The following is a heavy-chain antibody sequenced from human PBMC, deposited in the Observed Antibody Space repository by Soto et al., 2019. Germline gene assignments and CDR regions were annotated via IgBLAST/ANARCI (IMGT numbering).Heavy chain of an antibody. V-gene: IGHV3-30-3*01. J-gene: IGHJ6*02. CDR2: IPYDGSNK. D-gene: IGHD2-21*02. CDR3: ARGSVVTASYYYYYGMDV. Sequence: PGGSLRLSCAASGFTFSSYAMHWVRQAPGKGLEWVAVIPYDGSNKYYADSVKGRFTISRDNSKNTLYLQMNSLRAEDTAVYYCARGSVVTASYYYYYGMDVWGQGTTVTVSS. CDR1: GFTFSSYA.